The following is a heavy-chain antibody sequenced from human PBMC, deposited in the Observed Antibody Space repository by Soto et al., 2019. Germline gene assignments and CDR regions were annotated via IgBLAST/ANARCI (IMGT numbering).Heavy chain of an antibody. J-gene: IGHJ3*02. CDR2: ISGSGGST. CDR1: GFTFSSYA. D-gene: IGHD3-3*01. Sequence: PGGSLRLSCAASGFTFSSYAMSWVRQAPGKGLEWVSAISGSGGSTYYADSVKGRFTISRDNSKSTLYLQMNSLRAEDTAVYYCAKDPAYYDFWSGYPSAPSDAFDIWGQGTMVTVSS. V-gene: IGHV3-23*01. CDR3: AKDPAYYDFWSGYPSAPSDAFDI.